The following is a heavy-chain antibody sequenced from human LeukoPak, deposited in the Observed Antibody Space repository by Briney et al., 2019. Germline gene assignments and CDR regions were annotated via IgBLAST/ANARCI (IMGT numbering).Heavy chain of an antibody. D-gene: IGHD5-12*01. J-gene: IGHJ3*02. CDR1: GGSISSYY. V-gene: IGHV4-59*01. CDR3: ARGGSGYDDAFDI. Sequence: SETLSLTCTVSGGSISSYYWSWIRQPPGKGLEWIGYIYYSGSTNYNPSLKSRVTISVDTSKNQFSLKLSSVTAADTAVYYCARGGSGYDDAFDIRGQGTMVTVSS. CDR2: IYYSGST.